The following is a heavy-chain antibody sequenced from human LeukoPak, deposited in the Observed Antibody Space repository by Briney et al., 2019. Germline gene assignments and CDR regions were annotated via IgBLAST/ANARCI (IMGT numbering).Heavy chain of an antibody. Sequence: SQTLSLTCAISGDSVSSNSAAWNWIRQSPSRGLEWLGRTYYRSKWYNDYAVSVKSRITINPDTSKNQFSLQLNSVTPEDTAVYYCARFIREKTNNWNYNPHFDYWGQGTLVTVSS. V-gene: IGHV6-1*01. J-gene: IGHJ4*02. CDR2: TYYRSKWYN. CDR1: GDSVSSNSAA. D-gene: IGHD1-7*01. CDR3: ARFIREKTNNWNYNPHFDY.